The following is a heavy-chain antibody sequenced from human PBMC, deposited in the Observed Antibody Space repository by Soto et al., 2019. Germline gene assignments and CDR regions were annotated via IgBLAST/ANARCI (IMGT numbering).Heavy chain of an antibody. Sequence: GGSLRLSCAASGFTFSSYAMSWVRQAPGKGLEWVSAISGSGGSTYYADSVKGRFTISRDNSKNTLYLQMNSLRAEDTAVYYCARGDSSGTYKHQHWGQGTLDTGSS. CDR3: ARGDSSGTYKHQH. D-gene: IGHD1-26*01. CDR2: ISGSGGST. J-gene: IGHJ1*01. V-gene: IGHV3-23*01. CDR1: GFTFSSYA.